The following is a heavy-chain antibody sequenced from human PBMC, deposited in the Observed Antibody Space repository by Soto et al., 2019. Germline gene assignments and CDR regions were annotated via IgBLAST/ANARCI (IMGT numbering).Heavy chain of an antibody. CDR1: GFRFSTYD. V-gene: IGHV3-48*02. CDR3: ARDRCYDGTCYSASDS. Sequence: GGYLRLSCAASGFRFSTYDMDWLRQAPGKGPEWIAHISTTSFTIYYADSVKGRFTISRDNARNSLYLEMNSLRDEDTAVYYCARDRCYDGTCYSASDSWGQGTLVTVSS. J-gene: IGHJ5*01. D-gene: IGHD2-15*01. CDR2: ISTTSFTI.